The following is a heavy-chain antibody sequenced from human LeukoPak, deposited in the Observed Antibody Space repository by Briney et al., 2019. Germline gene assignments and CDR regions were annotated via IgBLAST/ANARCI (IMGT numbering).Heavy chain of an antibody. D-gene: IGHD5-12*01. CDR3: AKDPEPSAYANYFEY. J-gene: IGHJ4*02. CDR1: GFSFRTYA. CDR2: IGYSGETI. Sequence: GGSLRLSCAASGFSFRTYAMSWVRQAPGKGLEWVSVIGYSGETIYYADSVKGRFTISKDNAKNTLYLQMNSMRAQDTAVYYCAKDPEPSAYANYFEYWGQGTLVSVSS. V-gene: IGHV3-23*01.